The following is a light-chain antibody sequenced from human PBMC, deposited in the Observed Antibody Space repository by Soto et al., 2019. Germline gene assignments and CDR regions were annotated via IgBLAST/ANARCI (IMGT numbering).Light chain of an antibody. CDR3: SSYTSSSTPWV. J-gene: IGLJ1*01. CDR1: SSDVGGYNY. CDR2: DVS. Sequence: QSVLTQPTSVSGSPGQSITISCTGTSSDVGGYNYVSWYQHHPGKAPKLMICDVSDRPSGVSNRFSGSKSGNTASLTISGLQAEDGADYYCSSYTSSSTPWVFGTGTRSPS. V-gene: IGLV2-14*03.